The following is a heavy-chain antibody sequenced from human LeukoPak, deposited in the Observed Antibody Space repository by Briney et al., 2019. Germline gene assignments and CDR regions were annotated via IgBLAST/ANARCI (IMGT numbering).Heavy chain of an antibody. CDR2: ISGSGGST. CDR1: GFTFSSYA. Sequence: GGSLRLSCAASGFTFSSYAMSWVRQAPGKGLEWVSAISGSGGSTYYADSVKGRFTISRDNSKNTLYLQMNSLRAEDTAVYYCARENRITIFGVVTNPYYYYGMDVWGQGTTVTVSS. J-gene: IGHJ6*02. V-gene: IGHV3-23*01. CDR3: ARENRITIFGVVTNPYYYYGMDV. D-gene: IGHD3-3*01.